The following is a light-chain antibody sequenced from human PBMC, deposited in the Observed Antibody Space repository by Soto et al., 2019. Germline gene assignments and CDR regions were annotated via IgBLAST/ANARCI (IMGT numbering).Light chain of an antibody. J-gene: IGLJ2*01. V-gene: IGLV1-40*01. Sequence: QLVLTQPPSVSGAPGQRAIISCTGSSSNIGAGYDVHWYQQLPGTAPKLLIYGNANRPSGVPDRFSGSNFGTSASLAITGLQAEDEADYYCQSYDSSLSAVVFGGGTKVTVL. CDR2: GNA. CDR3: QSYDSSLSAVV. CDR1: SSNIGAGYD.